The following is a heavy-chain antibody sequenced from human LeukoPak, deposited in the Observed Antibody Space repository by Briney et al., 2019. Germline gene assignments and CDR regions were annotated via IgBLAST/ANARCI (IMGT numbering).Heavy chain of an antibody. Sequence: PGGSLRLSCAASGFTFSSYGMHWVRQAPGKGLEWVAVISYDGSNKYYADSVKGRFTISRDNSKNTLYLQMNSLRAEDTAVYYCAKDHSSGWYRPTIDYWGQGTLVTVSS. CDR2: ISYDGSNK. V-gene: IGHV3-30*18. J-gene: IGHJ4*02. CDR1: GFTFSSYG. D-gene: IGHD6-19*01. CDR3: AKDHSSGWYRPTIDY.